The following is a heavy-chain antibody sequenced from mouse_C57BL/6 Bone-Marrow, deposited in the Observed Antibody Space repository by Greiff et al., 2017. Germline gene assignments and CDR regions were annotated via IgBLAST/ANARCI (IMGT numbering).Heavy chain of an antibody. Sequence: EVQGVESGGDLVKPGGSLKLSCAASGFTFSSYGMSWVRQTPDKRLEWVATISSGGSYTYYPDSVKGRFTISRDNAKNTLYLQISSLKSEDTAMYYCARFYYDYSLFAYWGQGTLVTVSA. CDR1: GFTFSSYG. D-gene: IGHD2-4*01. CDR3: ARFYYDYSLFAY. V-gene: IGHV5-6*01. CDR2: ISSGGSYT. J-gene: IGHJ3*01.